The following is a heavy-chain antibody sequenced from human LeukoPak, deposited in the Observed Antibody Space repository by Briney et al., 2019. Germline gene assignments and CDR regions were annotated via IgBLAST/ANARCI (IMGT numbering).Heavy chain of an antibody. CDR2: ISWNSGSL. D-gene: IGHD4-11*01. J-gene: IGHJ4*02. V-gene: IGHV3-9*01. CDR1: GFNFDEYA. Sequence: GRSLRLSCAASGFNFDEYAIHWVRQAPGKGLEWVSGISWNSGSLVYADSVKGRFTISRDNSKNTLYLQMNSLRAEDTAVYYCAKKKTDYSYPSSFDYWGQGTLVTVSS. CDR3: AKKKTDYSYPSSFDY.